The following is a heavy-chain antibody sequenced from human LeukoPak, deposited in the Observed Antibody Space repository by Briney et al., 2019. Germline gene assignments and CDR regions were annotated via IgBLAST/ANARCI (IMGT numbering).Heavy chain of an antibody. CDR1: GGTLSSYA. CDR2: IIPIFGTA. D-gene: IGHD2/OR15-2a*01. CDR3: AKEPASRLSGYYYMDV. V-gene: IGHV1-69*06. Sequence: SVKVSCKASGGTLSSYAISWVRQAPGQGLEWMGRIIPIFGTANYAQKFQGRVTITADKSTSTAYMELSSLRSEDTAVYYCAKEPASRLSGYYYMDVWGKGTTVTVSS. J-gene: IGHJ6*03.